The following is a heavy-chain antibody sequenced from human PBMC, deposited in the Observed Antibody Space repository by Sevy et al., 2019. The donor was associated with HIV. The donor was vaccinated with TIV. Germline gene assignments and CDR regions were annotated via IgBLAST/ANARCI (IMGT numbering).Heavy chain of an antibody. D-gene: IGHD1-26*01. J-gene: IGHJ4*02. V-gene: IGHV3-21*06. CDR3: ARGPPDGSYDYFDY. CDR2: VSGSSNYI. Sequence: GGSLRLSCAASGFTFNSYGMHWVRQAPGKGLEWVSSVSGSSNYIYYAESLKGRFIISRDNAKDTLYLQMNSLRADDTAVYYCARGPPDGSYDYFDYWGQGTLVTVSS. CDR1: GFTFNSYG.